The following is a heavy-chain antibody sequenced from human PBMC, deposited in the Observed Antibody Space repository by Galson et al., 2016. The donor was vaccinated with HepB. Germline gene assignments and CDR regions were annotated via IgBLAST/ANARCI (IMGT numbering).Heavy chain of an antibody. CDR1: GYTFFRHT. J-gene: IGHJ4*02. V-gene: IGHV1-18*04. D-gene: IGHD2-15*01. Sequence: SVKVSCKASGYTFFRHTINWVRQAPGRRLEWMGWVSAYNGNTDYARKLRDRVALSTDTSTTTAYMELKDLRSDDTAMYYCARGGDKASLHLDFWGQGTLVTVSS. CDR2: VSAYNGNT. CDR3: ARGGDKASLHLDF.